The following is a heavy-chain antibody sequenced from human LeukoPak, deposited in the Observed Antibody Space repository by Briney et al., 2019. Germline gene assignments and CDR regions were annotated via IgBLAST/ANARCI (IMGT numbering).Heavy chain of an antibody. Sequence: SQTLSLTCAISGDTVSSNSAAWNWIRQSPSRGLEWPGRTYYSSKWYNDYAVTVKSRITINPDTSKNQLYLQPNSVTTEAAAVYYCARAVLEAGPPVAFDIWGQGTMVTVSS. V-gene: IGHV6-1*01. CDR3: ARAVLEAGPPVAFDI. D-gene: IGHD2-15*01. J-gene: IGHJ3*02. CDR1: GDTVSSNSAA. CDR2: TYYSSKWYN.